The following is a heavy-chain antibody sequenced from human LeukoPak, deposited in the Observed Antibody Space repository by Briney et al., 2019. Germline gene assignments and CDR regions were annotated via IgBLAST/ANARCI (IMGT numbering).Heavy chain of an antibody. CDR3: ARSLDYYYYYYMDV. J-gene: IGHJ6*03. CDR1: GGTFSSYA. Sequence: EASVKVSCKASGGTFSSYAISWVRQAPGQGLEWMGGIIPIFGTANYAQKFQGRVTITADKSTSTAYMELSSLRSEDTAVYYCARSLDYYYYYYMDVWGKGATVTVSS. V-gene: IGHV1-69*06. CDR2: IIPIFGTA.